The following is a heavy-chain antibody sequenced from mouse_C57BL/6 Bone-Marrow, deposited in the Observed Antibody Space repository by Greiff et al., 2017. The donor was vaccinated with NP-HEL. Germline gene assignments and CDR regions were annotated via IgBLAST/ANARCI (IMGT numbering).Heavy chain of an antibody. Sequence: QVQLQQPGAELVKPGASVKMSCKASGYTFTSYWITWVKQRPGQGLEWIGDLYPGSGSTIYNEKFKSKATLTVDTSSSTAYMQLSSLTSEDSAVYYCASFYYYGAMDYWGQGTSVTVSS. CDR2: LYPGSGST. D-gene: IGHD1-1*01. J-gene: IGHJ4*01. CDR3: ASFYYYGAMDY. V-gene: IGHV1-55*01. CDR1: GYTFTSYW.